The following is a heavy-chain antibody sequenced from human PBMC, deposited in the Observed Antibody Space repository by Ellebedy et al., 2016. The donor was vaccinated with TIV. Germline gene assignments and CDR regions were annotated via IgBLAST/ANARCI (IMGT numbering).Heavy chain of an antibody. J-gene: IGHJ4*02. Sequence: GESLKISCAASGFAVSSNDMSWVRQAPGKGLEWVSILYRGGSTYYADSVKGRFTISRDNSKNTLYLQMNSLRAEDTAVYYCAGGISVAGTSLGFWGQGTLVTVSS. CDR2: LYRGGST. V-gene: IGHV3-53*01. CDR1: GFAVSSND. CDR3: AGGISVAGTSLGF. D-gene: IGHD6-19*01.